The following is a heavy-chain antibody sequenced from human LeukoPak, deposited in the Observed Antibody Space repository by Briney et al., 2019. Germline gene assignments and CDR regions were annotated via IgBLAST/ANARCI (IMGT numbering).Heavy chain of an antibody. D-gene: IGHD3-22*01. V-gene: IGHV1-2*02. CDR1: GYTFTGSH. J-gene: IGHJ4*02. CDR3: ARDRGNDSSGYSLKGGFDY. CDR2: PTPISGGT. Sequence: GASVKDFCKASGYTFTGSHMHWARQAPGQGLVSLPSPTPISGGTNYAQKFQGRVTMTRDTSISTAYMELSRLRSDDTAVYYCARDRGNDSSGYSLKGGFDYWGQGTLVTVSP.